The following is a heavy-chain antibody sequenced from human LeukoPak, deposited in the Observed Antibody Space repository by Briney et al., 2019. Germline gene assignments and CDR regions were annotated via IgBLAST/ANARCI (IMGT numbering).Heavy chain of an antibody. CDR3: ATAAPASGWYFDY. V-gene: IGHV3-30*03. J-gene: IGHJ4*02. CDR1: GFTVSSNY. CDR2: ISYDEINK. Sequence: GGSLRLSCAASGFTVSSNYMSWVRQAPGKGLEWVALISYDEINKYYADSVKGRFTISRDISKNTLYLQMNSLRAEDTAVYYCATAAPASGWYFDYWGQGTLVTVSS. D-gene: IGHD6-19*01.